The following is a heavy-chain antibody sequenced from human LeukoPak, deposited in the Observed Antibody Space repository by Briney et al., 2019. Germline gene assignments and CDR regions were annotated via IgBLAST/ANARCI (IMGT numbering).Heavy chain of an antibody. CDR3: AKDWGFDGFYYMDV. J-gene: IGHJ6*03. V-gene: IGHV3-9*01. Sequence: GVSLRLSCAVSGFTFDDYAMHWVRQAPGKGLEWVSGISWNSGSIGYADSVKGRFTISRDNAKNSLYLQMNSLRAEDTALYYCAKDWGFDGFYYMDVWGKGTTVTVSS. CDR1: GFTFDDYA. CDR2: ISWNSGSI. D-gene: IGHD3-16*01.